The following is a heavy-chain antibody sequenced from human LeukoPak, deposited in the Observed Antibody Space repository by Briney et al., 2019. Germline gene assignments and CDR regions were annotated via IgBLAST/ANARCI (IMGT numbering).Heavy chain of an antibody. D-gene: IGHD6-13*01. CDR2: IIPIFGTA. Sequence: SVKVSCKASGGTFSSYAISWVRQAPGQGLEWMGGIIPIFGTANYAQKFQGRVTITTDESTSTAYMELSSLRSEDTAVYYRARASSVGQQPGGDFDYWGQGTLVTVSS. V-gene: IGHV1-69*05. CDR1: GGTFSSYA. J-gene: IGHJ4*02. CDR3: ARASSVGQQPGGDFDY.